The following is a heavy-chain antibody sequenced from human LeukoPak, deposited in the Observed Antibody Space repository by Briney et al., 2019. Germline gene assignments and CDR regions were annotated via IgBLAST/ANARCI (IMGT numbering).Heavy chain of an antibody. Sequence: GGSLRLSCAASGFTFSSYWMHWVRQAPGKGLVWVSRINSDGSSITYADSVKGRFTISRDNAKNSVYLQLNSLRAEDTAVYYCARPGIAVAGTAYSDYWGQGTLVTVSS. CDR1: GFTFSSYW. D-gene: IGHD6-19*01. CDR3: ARPGIAVAGTAYSDY. V-gene: IGHV3-74*01. CDR2: INSDGSSI. J-gene: IGHJ4*02.